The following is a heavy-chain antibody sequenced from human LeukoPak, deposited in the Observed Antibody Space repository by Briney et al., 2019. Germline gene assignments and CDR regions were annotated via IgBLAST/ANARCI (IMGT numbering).Heavy chain of an antibody. V-gene: IGHV4-4*07. Sequence: SETLSLTCTVSGGSISSYYWSWIRQPAGKGLEWIGRIYTSGSTNYNPSLKSRVTMSVDTSKNQFSLKLSSVTAADTAGDYCAREGSSWYYFDFWGKGTLVTVSS. D-gene: IGHD6-13*01. J-gene: IGHJ4*02. CDR3: AREGSSWYYFDF. CDR1: GGSISSYY. CDR2: IYTSGST.